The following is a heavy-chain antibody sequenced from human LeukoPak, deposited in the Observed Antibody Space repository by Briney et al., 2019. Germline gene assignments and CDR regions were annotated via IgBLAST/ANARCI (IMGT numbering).Heavy chain of an antibody. D-gene: IGHD4-17*01. CDR2: ITGGHYAT. CDR3: TKDPNGDYIGAFDP. J-gene: IGHJ5*02. Sequence: GGSLRLSCAASGFTFSSFQMTWVRQAPGKGLEWVSSITGGHYATYNTDSVKGRFTISRDNAKNTLYLQMNSLRADDTAIYYCTKDPNGDYIGAFDPWGQGTLVTVSS. V-gene: IGHV3-23*01. CDR1: GFTFSSFQ.